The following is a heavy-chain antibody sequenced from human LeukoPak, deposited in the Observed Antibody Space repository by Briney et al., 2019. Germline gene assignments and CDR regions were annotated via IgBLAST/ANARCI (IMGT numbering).Heavy chain of an antibody. CDR1: GFTFSGSS. CDR2: IRSKDYNVAP. CDR3: GSSAPRIVGASKGLSD. V-gene: IGHV3-73*01. Sequence: PGGSLRLSCAASGFTFSGSSIHWVRQAPGRGLEWVGRIRSKDYNVAPVYAASVEGRFTIFRDDSKSTAYLQMSSLKTEDTAIYYCGSSAPRIVGASKGLSDWGQGTLVTVSS. J-gene: IGHJ4*02. D-gene: IGHD1-26*01.